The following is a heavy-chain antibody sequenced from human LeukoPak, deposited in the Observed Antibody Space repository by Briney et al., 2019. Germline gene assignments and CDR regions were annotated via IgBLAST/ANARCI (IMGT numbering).Heavy chain of an antibody. CDR1: GGSISSYY. CDR2: IYYSGST. J-gene: IGHJ4*02. D-gene: IGHD1-26*01. V-gene: IGHV4-59*08. Sequence: SETLSLTCTVSGGSISSYYWRWIRQPPGKGLEWIGYIYYSGSTNYNPSLKSRVTISVDTSKNQFSLKLSSVTAADTAVYYCARSRLSGSYEIDYWGQGTLVTVSS. CDR3: ARSRLSGSYEIDY.